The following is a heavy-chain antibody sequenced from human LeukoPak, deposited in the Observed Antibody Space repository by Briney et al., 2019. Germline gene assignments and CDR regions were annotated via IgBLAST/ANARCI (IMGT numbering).Heavy chain of an antibody. Sequence: PGGSLRLSCAASGFTFSTYAMSWVRQAPGKGLEWACAISAGGDATFYADSVKGRFTVSRDNPKNTLSLQMNSLRGEDTAIYYCADHFPYCSRGSCSYFDHWGQGTLVTVSS. CDR1: GFTFSTYA. CDR2: ISAGGDAT. V-gene: IGHV3-23*01. D-gene: IGHD2-15*01. CDR3: ADHFPYCSRGSCSYFDH. J-gene: IGHJ4*02.